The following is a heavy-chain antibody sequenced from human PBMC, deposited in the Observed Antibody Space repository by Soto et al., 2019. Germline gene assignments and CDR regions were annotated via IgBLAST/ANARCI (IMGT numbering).Heavy chain of an antibody. J-gene: IGHJ5*02. CDR1: GYSISSGYY. V-gene: IGHV4-38-2*01. CDR2: IYHSGST. D-gene: IGHD2-2*03. CDR3: ASVPIGYLNWFDP. Sequence: SEPLSLTCAVSGYSISSGYYWGWLRQPPEKGLEWIGSIYHSGSTYYNPSLKSRVTISVDTSKNQFSLKLSSVTAADTAVYYCASVPIGYLNWFDPWGQGTLVTVS.